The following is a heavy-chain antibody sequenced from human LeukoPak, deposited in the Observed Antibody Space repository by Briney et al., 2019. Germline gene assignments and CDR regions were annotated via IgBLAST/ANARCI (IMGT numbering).Heavy chain of an antibody. CDR1: GFTFSSYS. J-gene: IGHJ4*02. D-gene: IGHD1-26*01. CDR3: ARAVVGVGAALYFDY. CDR2: ISIGSTYI. Sequence: GGSLRLSCAASGFTFSSYSMKWVRQAPGKWLEWVSFISIGSTYIYYADSVKGRFTISRDNAKNSLYLQMSSLRADDTPVYYCARAVVGVGAALYFDYWGQGTLVTVSS. V-gene: IGHV3-21*01.